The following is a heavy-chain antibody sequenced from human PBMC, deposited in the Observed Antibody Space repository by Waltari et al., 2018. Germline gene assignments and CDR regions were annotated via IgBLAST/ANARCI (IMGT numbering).Heavy chain of an antibody. J-gene: IGHJ5*02. D-gene: IGHD2-2*01. CDR3: AREVVPAATIVVNWFDP. CDR2: INTNSGNP. V-gene: IGHV7-4-1*02. Sequence: QVELVSSGPELRKPGASVKVSCRASGYSFTSYAINLWRQAPGRGFELMGWINTNSGNPTYVQGFTGRFVFSLDTSVSTAFLQINSLEAEDTAVYYCAREVVPAATIVVNWFDPWGQGTLVTVSS. CDR1: GYSFTSYA.